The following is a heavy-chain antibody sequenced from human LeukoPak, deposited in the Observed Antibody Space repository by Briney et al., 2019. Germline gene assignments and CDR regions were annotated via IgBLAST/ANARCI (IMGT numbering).Heavy chain of an antibody. Sequence: GGSLRLSCAASGFTFSSYAMHWVRQAPGKGLEWVAVISYDGSNKYYADSVKGRFTISRDNSKNTLYLQMNSLRAEDTAVYYCGNWGGAKIGAFFDNGGQGPLVTVSS. CDR2: ISYDGSNK. CDR1: GFTFSSYA. CDR3: GNWGGAKIGAFFDN. V-gene: IGHV3-30-3*01. J-gene: IGHJ4*02. D-gene: IGHD3-16*01.